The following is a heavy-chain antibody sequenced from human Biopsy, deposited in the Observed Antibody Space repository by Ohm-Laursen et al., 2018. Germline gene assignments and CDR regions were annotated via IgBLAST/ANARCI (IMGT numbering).Heavy chain of an antibody. CDR2: SKPNHNT. J-gene: IGHJ4*02. Sequence: ASVKVSCNTSGYTFNDYYIHWVRQAPGQGLEWMGWSKPNHNTKYAEKFQDRVTLTRDTTTGTAYTELSSLRRDDTAIYYCARKSFYESGGFDYWGQGTLVSVS. CDR1: GYTFNDYY. V-gene: IGHV1-2*02. CDR3: ARKSFYESGGFDY. D-gene: IGHD3-22*01.